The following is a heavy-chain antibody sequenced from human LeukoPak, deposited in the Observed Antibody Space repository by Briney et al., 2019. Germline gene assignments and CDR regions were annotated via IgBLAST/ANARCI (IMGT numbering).Heavy chain of an antibody. J-gene: IGHJ5*02. CDR1: GFTFNSYG. Sequence: PGGSLRLSCAASGFTFNSYGMHWVRQAPGKGLEWVAFIRYDGSNEDYADSVKGRFTISRDNSKNTLFLQMNSLRAEDTAVYYCAKDHSSGCPSSGQGTLVTVSS. CDR2: IRYDGSNE. CDR3: AKDHSSGCPS. V-gene: IGHV3-30*02. D-gene: IGHD6-19*01.